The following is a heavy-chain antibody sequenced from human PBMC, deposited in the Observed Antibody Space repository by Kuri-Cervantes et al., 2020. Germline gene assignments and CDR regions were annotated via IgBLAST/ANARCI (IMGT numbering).Heavy chain of an antibody. CDR2: ISGSDDRT. Sequence: GESLKISCAASGFTFSTYAMSWVRQAPGKGLEWVSSISGSDDRTFYADSVKGRFTISRDNAKNSLYLQLNSLRAEDTAVYYCASLSDGYSGLSWGQGTLVTVSS. D-gene: IGHD5-12*01. CDR3: ASLSDGYSGLS. CDR1: GFTFSTYA. J-gene: IGHJ5*02. V-gene: IGHV3-23*01.